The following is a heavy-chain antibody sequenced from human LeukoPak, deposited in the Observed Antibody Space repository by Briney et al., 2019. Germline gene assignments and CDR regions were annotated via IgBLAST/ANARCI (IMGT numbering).Heavy chain of an antibody. J-gene: IGHJ5*02. CDR1: GHTFTDYY. D-gene: IGHD6-13*01. CDR2: LNPNSGDT. V-gene: IGHV1-2*02. Sequence: AASVKVSCKASGHTFTDYYMHWVRQAPGQGLEWMGWLNPNSGDTNYAQKFQGRVSMTRDTSISTAYMDLSDLRSDDTAVYYCARLAGTAAAGPEDWFDPWGQGTLVTVSS. CDR3: ARLAGTAAAGPEDWFDP.